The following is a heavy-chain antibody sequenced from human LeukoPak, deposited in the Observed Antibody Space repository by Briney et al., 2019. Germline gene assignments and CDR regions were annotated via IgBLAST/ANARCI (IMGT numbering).Heavy chain of an antibody. V-gene: IGHV3-74*01. J-gene: IGHJ4*02. CDR2: ITNDGSST. Sequence: GGSLRLSCAASGLTFSSHWMHWVRQAPGKGLVWVSRITNDGSSTTYADSVKGRFTISRDNAKNMLYLQVNSLRAEDTALYYCARDSQSEYGSGSSDWGQGTLVTVSS. CDR3: ARDSQSEYGSGSSD. D-gene: IGHD3-10*01. CDR1: GLTFSSHW.